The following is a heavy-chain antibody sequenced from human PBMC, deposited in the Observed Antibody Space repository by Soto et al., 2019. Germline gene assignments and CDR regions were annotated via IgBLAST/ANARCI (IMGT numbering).Heavy chain of an antibody. CDR3: AKDPSNYGFRSHTLYYYYGMDV. Sequence: QVQLVESGGGVVQPGRSLRLSCAASGFTFSSYGMHWVRQAPGKGLEWVAIISYDGSNKYYADSVKGRFTISRDNSKNTLYLQMNSLRAEDTAVYYCAKDPSNYGFRSHTLYYYYGMDVWGQGTTVTVSS. J-gene: IGHJ6*02. CDR1: GFTFSSYG. D-gene: IGHD3-3*01. V-gene: IGHV3-30*18. CDR2: ISYDGSNK.